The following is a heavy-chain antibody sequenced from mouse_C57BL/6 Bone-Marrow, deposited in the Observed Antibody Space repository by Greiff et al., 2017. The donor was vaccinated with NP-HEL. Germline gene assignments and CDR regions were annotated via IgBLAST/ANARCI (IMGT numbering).Heavy chain of an antibody. V-gene: IGHV14-4*01. CDR1: GFNIKDDY. CDR3: TSYGNYWYFDV. J-gene: IGHJ1*03. D-gene: IGHD2-1*01. Sequence: EVQLQQSGAELVRPGASVKLSCTASGFNIKDDYTHWVKQRPEQGLEWIGWIDPENGDTEYASKFQGKATITADTSSNTAYLQLSSLTSEDTAVYYCTSYGNYWYFDVWGTGTTVTVSS. CDR2: IDPENGDT.